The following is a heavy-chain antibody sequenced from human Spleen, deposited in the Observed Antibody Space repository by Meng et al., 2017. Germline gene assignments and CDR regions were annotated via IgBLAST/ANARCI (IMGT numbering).Heavy chain of an antibody. J-gene: IGHJ4*02. CDR2: INGTDGRT. V-gene: IGHV3-23*01. D-gene: IGHD2/OR15-2a*01. CDR3: AKGGSATNIILDY. Sequence: GESLKISCAASGFTFNGYSMNWVRQAPGKGLEWVSSINGTDGRTFYADSVKGRFTISRDNSKNTLYLQMNSLRAEDTAVYYCAKGGSATNIILDYWGQGTRVTVSS. CDR1: GFTFNGYS.